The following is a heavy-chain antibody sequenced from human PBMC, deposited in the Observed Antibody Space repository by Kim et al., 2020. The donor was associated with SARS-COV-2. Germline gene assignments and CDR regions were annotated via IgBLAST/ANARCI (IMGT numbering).Heavy chain of an antibody. CDR3: ARDRSYYGSGSYYY. J-gene: IGHJ4*02. D-gene: IGHD3-10*01. V-gene: IGHV3-11*01. Sequence: ADPVKGRFTTSRDNTKTSLYLQMNSLRAEDTAVYYCARDRSYYGSGSYYYWGQGTLVTVSS.